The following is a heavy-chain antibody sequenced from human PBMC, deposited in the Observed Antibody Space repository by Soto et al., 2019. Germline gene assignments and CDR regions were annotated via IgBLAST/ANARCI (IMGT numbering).Heavy chain of an antibody. Sequence: GGSQRLSCAASGFTFSSYAMSWVRQAPGTALEWVSAISGSGGSTYYADSVKGSFTISRDNSNNTLYLQMNSLRAKDTAVYYCAKGREVSSSWYADNWFDPWGQGTLVTVSS. J-gene: IGHJ5*02. CDR3: AKGREVSSSWYADNWFDP. D-gene: IGHD6-13*01. CDR1: GFTFSSYA. CDR2: ISGSGGST. V-gene: IGHV3-23*01.